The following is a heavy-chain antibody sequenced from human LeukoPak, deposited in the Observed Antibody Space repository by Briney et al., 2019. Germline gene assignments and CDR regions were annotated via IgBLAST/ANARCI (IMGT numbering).Heavy chain of an antibody. CDR3: ARGPTYTPFWYFDL. CDR1: GFTFGDFY. CDR2: ITSAFSTK. J-gene: IGHJ2*01. Sequence: KPGGSLRLSCAASGFTFGDFYMSWIRLAPGKGLEWVSYITSAFSTKYYADSVKGRFTISRDNANNSLYLQMDSLRAEDTAVYYCARGPTYTPFWYFDLWGRGTLVTVSS. V-gene: IGHV3-11*01. D-gene: IGHD3-16*01.